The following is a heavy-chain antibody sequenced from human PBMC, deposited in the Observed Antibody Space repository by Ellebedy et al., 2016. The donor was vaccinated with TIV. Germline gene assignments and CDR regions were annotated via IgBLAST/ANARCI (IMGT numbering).Heavy chain of an antibody. V-gene: IGHV3-33*01. CDR1: GFTFSSYG. CDR3: ARTYYYGSGSYYAGAFDI. D-gene: IGHD3-10*01. J-gene: IGHJ3*02. CDR2: IWYDGSNK. Sequence: GESLKISXAASGFTFSSYGMHWVRQAPGKGLEWVAVIWYDGSNKYYADSVKGRFTISRDNSKNTLYLQMNSLRAEDTAVYYCARTYYYGSGSYYAGAFDIWGQGTMVTVSS.